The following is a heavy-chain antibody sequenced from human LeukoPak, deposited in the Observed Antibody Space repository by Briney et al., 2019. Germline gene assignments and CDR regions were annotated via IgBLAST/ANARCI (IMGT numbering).Heavy chain of an antibody. CDR2: IKHDGSEK. CDR3: ATDRGWRTSGYYLYYFEY. J-gene: IGHJ4*02. D-gene: IGHD3-3*01. Sequence: PGGSLRLSCAASGFTFSSSAMSWVRQAPGKGLEWVASIKHDGSEKYYVDSVRGRFTISRDNTMNPLYLQMSSLRAEDTAVYYCATDRGWRTSGYYLYYFEYWGQGTLVTYSS. V-gene: IGHV3-7*01. CDR1: GFTFSSSA.